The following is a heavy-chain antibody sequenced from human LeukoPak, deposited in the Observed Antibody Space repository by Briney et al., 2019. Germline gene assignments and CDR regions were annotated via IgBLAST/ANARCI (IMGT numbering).Heavy chain of an antibody. CDR3: ARGGTYYYDSSGPYFDY. CDR2: IYYSGST. V-gene: IGHV4-59*01. CDR1: GGSISSYY. J-gene: IGHJ4*02. Sequence: SETLSLTCTVSGGSISSYYWSWIRQPPGKGLEWIGYIYYSGSTNYNPSLKSRVTISVDTSKNQFSLKLSSVTAADTAVYYCARGGTYYYDSSGPYFDYWGQGTLVTVSS. D-gene: IGHD3-22*01.